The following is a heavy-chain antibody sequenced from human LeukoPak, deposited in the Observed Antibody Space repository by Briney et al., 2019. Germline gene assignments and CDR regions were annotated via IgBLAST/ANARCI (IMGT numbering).Heavy chain of an antibody. V-gene: IGHV4-30-2*01. CDR3: ARARRLSGGSSWYTGSVWDAFDI. CDR2: IYHSGST. J-gene: IGHJ3*02. Sequence: SQTLSLTCTVSGGSISSGGYYWSWIRQPPGKGLEWIGYIYHSGSTYYNPSLKSRVTISVDTSKNQFSLKLSSVTAADTAVYYCARARRLSGGSSWYTGSVWDAFDIWGQGTMVTVSS. D-gene: IGHD6-13*01. CDR1: GGSISSGGYY.